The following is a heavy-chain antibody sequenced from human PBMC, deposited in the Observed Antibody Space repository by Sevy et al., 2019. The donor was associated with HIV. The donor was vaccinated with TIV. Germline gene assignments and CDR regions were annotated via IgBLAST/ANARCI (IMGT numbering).Heavy chain of an antibody. CDR2: ISYDGSNK. Sequence: GGCLRLSCAASGFTFSSYAMHWVRQAPGKGLEWVAVISYDGSNKYYADPVKGRFTISRDNSKNTLYLQMNSLRAEDTAVYYCARAERELRSHFDYWGQGTLVTVSS. CDR1: GFTFSSYA. J-gene: IGHJ4*02. CDR3: ARAERELRSHFDY. D-gene: IGHD1-26*01. V-gene: IGHV3-30*04.